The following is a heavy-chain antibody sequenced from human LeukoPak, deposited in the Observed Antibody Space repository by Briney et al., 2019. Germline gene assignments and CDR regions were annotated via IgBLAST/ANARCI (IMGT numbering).Heavy chain of an antibody. CDR1: GFTFSTYW. Sequence: GGSLRLSCAASGFTFSTYWMSWVRQAPGKGLEWVANIKQDGSDKFYVDSVKGRFTISRDNAKNSMYLQMNSLRAEDTAIYYCARVLPVASRDYWGQGTLVTVPS. CDR3: ARVLPVASRDY. D-gene: IGHD2-2*01. V-gene: IGHV3-7*01. J-gene: IGHJ4*02. CDR2: IKQDGSDK.